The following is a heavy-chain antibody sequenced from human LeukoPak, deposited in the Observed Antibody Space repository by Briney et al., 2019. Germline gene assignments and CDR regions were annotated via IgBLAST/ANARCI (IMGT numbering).Heavy chain of an antibody. CDR2: ISSSSSYI. CDR1: GFTFSSYS. CDR3: ARDQYSGSYGEVDY. Sequence: GGSLRLSCAASGFTFSSYSMNWVRQAPGKGLEWVSAISSSSSYIYYADSAKGRFTISRDNAKNSLYLQMNSLRAEDTAVYYCARDQYSGSYGEVDYWGQGTLVTVSS. D-gene: IGHD1-26*01. J-gene: IGHJ4*02. V-gene: IGHV3-21*01.